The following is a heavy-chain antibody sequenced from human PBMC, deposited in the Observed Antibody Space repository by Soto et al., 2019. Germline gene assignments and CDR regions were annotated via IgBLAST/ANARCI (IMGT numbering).Heavy chain of an antibody. CDR1: GFTFSSYG. CDR3: TRDGGRYYDSSGPNAFDI. D-gene: IGHD3-22*01. Sequence: QVQLVESGGGVVQPGRSLRLSCAASGFTFSSYGMHWVRQAPGKGLEWVAVISYDGSNKYYGDSVKGRFTISRENSKNTVYLQMNSLRAEDTAVYYCTRDGGRYYDSSGPNAFDIWGQGTMVTVSS. J-gene: IGHJ3*02. V-gene: IGHV3-30*03. CDR2: ISYDGSNK.